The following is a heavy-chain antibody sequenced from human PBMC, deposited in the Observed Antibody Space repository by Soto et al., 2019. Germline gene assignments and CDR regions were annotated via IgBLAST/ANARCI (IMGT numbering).Heavy chain of an antibody. V-gene: IGHV4-34*01. D-gene: IGHD3-10*01. CDR1: GGSFSGYY. CDR3: ARGRSSVRYYHGSGSYAKYYMDV. J-gene: IGHJ6*03. CDR2: INHSGST. Sequence: PSETLSLTCAVYGGSFSGYYWSWIRQPPGKGLEWIGEINHSGSTNYNPSLKSRVTISVDTSKNQFSLKLSSVTAADTAVYYCARGRSSVRYYHGSGSYAKYYMDVWGKGTTVTVSS.